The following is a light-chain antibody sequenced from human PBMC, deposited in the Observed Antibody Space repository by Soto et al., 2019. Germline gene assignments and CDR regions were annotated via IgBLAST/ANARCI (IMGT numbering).Light chain of an antibody. CDR1: QDISNY. Sequence: DIQMTQSPSSLSASVGDRVTITCQASQDISNYLNWYQQKPGKAPKLLIYDASNLETGVPSRFCGSGSGTDFTFTISSLQPEDIATYYCQQYDNLPRTFGQGTKLEIK. V-gene: IGKV1-33*01. J-gene: IGKJ2*01. CDR2: DAS. CDR3: QQYDNLPRT.